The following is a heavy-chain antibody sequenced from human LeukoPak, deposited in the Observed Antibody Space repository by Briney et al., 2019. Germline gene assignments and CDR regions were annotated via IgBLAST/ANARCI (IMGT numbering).Heavy chain of an antibody. J-gene: IGHJ6*02. CDR2: MKQDGSAR. Sequence: PGGSLRLSCVASGFTFSNYWMSWVRQAPGKGLEWPANMKQDGSARYYVDSMKGRFTISRDNAKNSLYLQMNSLRAEDTAVYYCAREQGWSDSYYGMDVWGQGTTVTVSS. V-gene: IGHV3-7*01. CDR3: AREQGWSDSYYGMDV. CDR1: GFTFSNYW.